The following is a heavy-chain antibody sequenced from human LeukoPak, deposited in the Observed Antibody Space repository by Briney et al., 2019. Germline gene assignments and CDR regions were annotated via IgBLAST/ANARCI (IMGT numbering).Heavy chain of an antibody. D-gene: IGHD2/OR15-2a*01. CDR2: ISGSGGRT. CDR1: GFSSNDYA. CDR3: AKDRLSSPTAPRFDP. J-gene: IGHJ5*02. V-gene: IGHV3-23*01. Sequence: GGSLRLSCAASGFSSNDYAMSWVRQAPGKGLEWVSVISGSGGRTSYADSVKGRFTISRDNSKNTLYLQMNSLRAEDTALYYCAKDRLSSPTAPRFDPWGQGTQVTVSS.